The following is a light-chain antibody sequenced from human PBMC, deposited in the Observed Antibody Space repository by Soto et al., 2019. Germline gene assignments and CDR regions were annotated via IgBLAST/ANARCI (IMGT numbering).Light chain of an antibody. V-gene: IGKV1-12*01. Sequence: DIQMTQSPSSVSASGGDRVSITCRASQDISSWLSWYQQKPGKAPNLLIYAASTLRSGVPSRFSGSGSGTDFTLTISSLQAEDFAVYYCQQANTFPTFGQGTKVDIK. CDR1: QDISSW. J-gene: IGKJ1*01. CDR3: QQANTFPT. CDR2: AAS.